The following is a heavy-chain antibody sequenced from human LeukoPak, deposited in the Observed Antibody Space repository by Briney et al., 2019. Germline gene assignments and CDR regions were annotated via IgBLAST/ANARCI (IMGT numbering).Heavy chain of an antibody. D-gene: IGHD6-19*01. J-gene: IGHJ4*02. V-gene: IGHV3-21*01. CDR3: ARQRYSSGWYSYFDY. CDR1: GFTFSSYS. CDR2: ISSSSSYI. Sequence: GGSLRLSCAASGFTFSSYSMNWVRQAPGKGLEWVSSISSSSSYIYYADSVKGRFTISRDNAKNSLYLQMNSLRAEDTAVYYCARQRYSSGWYSYFDYWGQGTLVTVSS.